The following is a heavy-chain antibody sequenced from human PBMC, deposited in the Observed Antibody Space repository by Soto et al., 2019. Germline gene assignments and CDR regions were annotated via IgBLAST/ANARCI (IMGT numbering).Heavy chain of an antibody. Sequence: EWRRQPEAKGLEWVSYISSSSSTIYYADSVKGRFTISRDNAKNSLYLQMNSLRAEDTAVYYCASHSSGWYYYYYSMDVWGQG. CDR3: ASHSSGWYYYYYSMDV. V-gene: IGHV3-48*01. CDR2: ISSSSSTI. D-gene: IGHD6-19*01. J-gene: IGHJ6*02.